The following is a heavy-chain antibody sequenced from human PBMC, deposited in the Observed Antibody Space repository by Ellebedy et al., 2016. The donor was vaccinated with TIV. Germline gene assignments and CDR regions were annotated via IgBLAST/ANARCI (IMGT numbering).Heavy chain of an antibody. V-gene: IGHV3-74*01. D-gene: IGHD6-13*01. Sequence: ETLSLTCAASGFTFSSYWMQWVRQAPGKGLVWVSRINTDGSNINYADSVKGRFTTSRDNAKNTQYLQMNSLRADDTAIYYCVRGGLPAAGDYWGQGTLVTVSS. CDR1: GFTFSSYW. CDR3: VRGGLPAAGDY. CDR2: INTDGSNI. J-gene: IGHJ4*02.